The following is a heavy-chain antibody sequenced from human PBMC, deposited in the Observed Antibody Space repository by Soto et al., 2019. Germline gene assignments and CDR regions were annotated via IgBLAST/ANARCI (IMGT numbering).Heavy chain of an antibody. V-gene: IGHV3-23*01. CDR2: ISGSGGST. J-gene: IGHJ4*02. CDR1: GFTFSSYA. CDR3: ARRGSGSYYDY. Sequence: EVPLLESGGGLVQPEGSLRLSCAASGFTFSSYAMRWVRQAPGKGLEWVSAISGSGGSTYYADSVKGRFTISRDNSKNTLYLQMNSLRAEDTAVYYCARRGSGSYYDYWGQGTLVTVSS. D-gene: IGHD1-26*01.